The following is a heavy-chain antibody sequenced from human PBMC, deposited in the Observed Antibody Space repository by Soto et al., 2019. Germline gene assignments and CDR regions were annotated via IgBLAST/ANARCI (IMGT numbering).Heavy chain of an antibody. V-gene: IGHV1-46*01. CDR3: ARGDIVAIFGMDV. D-gene: IGHD5-12*01. J-gene: IGHJ6*02. Sequence: ASVKVSCKASGYTFTSYYMHWVRQAPGQGLEWMGIINPSGGSTTYAQKFQGRVTMTRDTSTSTVYMELSSLRSEDTAVHYCARGDIVAIFGMDVWGQGTTVTVSS. CDR2: INPSGGST. CDR1: GYTFTSYY.